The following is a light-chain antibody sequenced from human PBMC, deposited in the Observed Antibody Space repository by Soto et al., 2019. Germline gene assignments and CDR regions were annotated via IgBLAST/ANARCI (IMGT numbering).Light chain of an antibody. Sequence: QPVLTQSPSASASLGASVKLTCTLNSGHSNYAIAWHQQQPEKGPRFLMKVDSDGSHTKGDGIPDRFSGSSSGAERYLVISRLQSEDEADYYCQTWGTGTRAFGGGTKSPS. J-gene: IGLJ2*01. CDR2: VDSDGSH. CDR3: QTWGTGTRA. V-gene: IGLV4-69*01. CDR1: SGHSNYA.